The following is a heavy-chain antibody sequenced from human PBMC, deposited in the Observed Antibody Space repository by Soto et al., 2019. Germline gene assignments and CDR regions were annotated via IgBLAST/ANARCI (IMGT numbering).Heavy chain of an antibody. V-gene: IGHV1-69*13. J-gene: IGHJ4*02. CDR2: IIPIFGTA. CDR1: GGTFSSYA. Sequence: SVKVSCKASGGTFSSYAISWVRQAPGQGLEWMGGIIPIFGTANYAQKFQGRVTITADESTSTAYMELSSLRSEDTAVYYCARALLVEMATMTAFDYWGQGTLVTVAS. CDR3: ARALLVEMATMTAFDY. D-gene: IGHD5-12*01.